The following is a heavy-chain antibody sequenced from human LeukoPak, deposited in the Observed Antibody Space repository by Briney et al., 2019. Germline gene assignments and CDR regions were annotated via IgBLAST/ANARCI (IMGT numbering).Heavy chain of an antibody. CDR3: AKFGLWFGESPYYYYYYMDV. V-gene: IGHV3-23*01. CDR1: GFTFSSYA. D-gene: IGHD3-10*01. Sequence: GGSLRLSCAASGFTFSSYAMSWVRQAPGKGLEWVSAISGSGGSTYYADSVKGRFTISRDNSKNTLYLQMNSLRAEDTAVYYCAKFGLWFGESPYYYYYYMDVWGKGTTVTVSS. CDR2: ISGSGGST. J-gene: IGHJ6*03.